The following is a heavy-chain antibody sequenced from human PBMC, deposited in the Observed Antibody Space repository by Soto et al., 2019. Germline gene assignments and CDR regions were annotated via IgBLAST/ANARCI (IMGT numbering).Heavy chain of an antibody. CDR2: IYPGDSDT. D-gene: IGHD3-22*01. Sequence: PGESLKISCKGSGYSFTSYWIGWVRQMPGKGLEWMGNIYPGDSDTRYSPSFQGQVTISADKSISTAYLQWSSLKASDTAMYYCARRETHYGQYYYDSSGYDVWGQGTMVTVSS. J-gene: IGHJ3*01. CDR3: ARRETHYGQYYYDSSGYDV. CDR1: GYSFTSYW. V-gene: IGHV5-51*01.